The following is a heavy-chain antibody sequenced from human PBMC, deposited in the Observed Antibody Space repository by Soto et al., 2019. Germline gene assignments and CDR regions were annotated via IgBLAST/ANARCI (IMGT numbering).Heavy chain of an antibody. D-gene: IGHD4-17*01. CDR2: IYYSGST. CDR3: ARGLSVTLFDN. J-gene: IGHJ4*02. Sequence: QVQLQESGPGLVKPSQTLSLTCTVSGGSISNGGYYWTWIRQHPGKGLEWIGYIYYSGSTYYNPSLKSRVTISVDTSKNQFSLKLSSVTAADTAVYYCARGLSVTLFDNWGQGTLVTFSS. V-gene: IGHV4-31*03. CDR1: GGSISNGGYY.